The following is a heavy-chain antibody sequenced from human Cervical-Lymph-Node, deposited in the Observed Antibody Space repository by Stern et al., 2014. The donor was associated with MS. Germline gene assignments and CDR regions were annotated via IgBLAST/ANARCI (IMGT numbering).Heavy chain of an antibody. J-gene: IGHJ3*01. D-gene: IGHD6-19*01. Sequence: MQLVESGAEVKRPGASVEVSCRASGYTFTDHYIHWVRQAPGQGLEWMAWINPNGGGTNYAQKFRGRVTTTRDTSITTAYMELSSLRSDDTAVYYCARSKDVPYSNGWYNVYAYDFWGDGTMVTVSS. CDR2: INPNGGGT. CDR3: ARSKDVPYSNGWYNVYAYDF. CDR1: GYTFTDHY. V-gene: IGHV1-2*02.